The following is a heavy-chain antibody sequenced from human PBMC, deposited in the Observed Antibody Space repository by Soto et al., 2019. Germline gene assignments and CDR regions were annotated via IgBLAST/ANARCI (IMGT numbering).Heavy chain of an antibody. CDR3: ARQVGRGSRSYYFDY. V-gene: IGHV4-39*01. D-gene: IGHD3-10*01. Sequence: SETLSLTCTVSGGSISSSSYYWGWIRQPPGKGLEWIGSIYYSGSTYYNPSLKSRLTISVDKYKNQFSLKLSSVTAADTAVYYCARQVGRGSRSYYFDYWGQGTLVTVSS. CDR1: GGSISSSSYY. CDR2: IYYSGST. J-gene: IGHJ4*02.